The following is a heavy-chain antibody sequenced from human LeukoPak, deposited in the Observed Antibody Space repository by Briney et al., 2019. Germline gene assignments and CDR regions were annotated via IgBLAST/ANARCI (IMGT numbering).Heavy chain of an antibody. D-gene: IGHD1-26*01. J-gene: IGHJ4*02. V-gene: IGHV1-8*01. Sequence: ASVKVSCKASGDTFTSDNINWVRQATGQGLEWMGWMNPNSGNTGYAQKFQGRVTMTRNTSISTAYMELSSLRSEDTAVYYCARGGIEGAFVAYWGQGTLVTVSS. CDR3: ARGGIEGAFVAY. CDR1: GDTFTSDN. CDR2: MNPNSGNT.